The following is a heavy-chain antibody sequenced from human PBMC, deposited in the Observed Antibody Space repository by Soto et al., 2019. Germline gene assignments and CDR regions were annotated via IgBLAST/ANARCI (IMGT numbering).Heavy chain of an antibody. CDR3: ARGGRYEWLRFPYFDY. Sequence: SETLSLTCAVYGGSFSGYYWSWIRQPPGKGLEWIGEINHSGSTNYNPSLKSRVTISVDTSKNQFSLKLSSVTAADTAVYYCARGGRYEWLRFPYFDYWGRGTLVTVSS. D-gene: IGHD5-12*01. V-gene: IGHV4-34*01. CDR1: GGSFSGYY. J-gene: IGHJ4*02. CDR2: INHSGST.